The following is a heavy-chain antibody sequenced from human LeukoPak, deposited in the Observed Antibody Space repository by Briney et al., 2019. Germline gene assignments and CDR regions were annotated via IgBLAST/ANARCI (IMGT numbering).Heavy chain of an antibody. V-gene: IGHV3-23*01. CDR1: GFTFSSYA. CDR2: ISGSGGST. CDR3: GVVVPPAWWRVFDP. Sequence: PGGSLRLSCAASGFTFSSYAMSWVRQAPGKGLGWVSAISGSGGSTYYADSVKGRFTISRDNSKNTLYLQMNSLRAEDTAVYYCGVVVPPAWWRVFDPWGQGTLVTVSS. J-gene: IGHJ5*02. D-gene: IGHD2-2*01.